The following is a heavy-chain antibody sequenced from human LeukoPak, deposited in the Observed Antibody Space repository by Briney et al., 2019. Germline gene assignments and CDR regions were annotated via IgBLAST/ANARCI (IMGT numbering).Heavy chain of an antibody. CDR3: ATSIAARNWFDP. J-gene: IGHJ5*02. V-gene: IGHV3-11*04. Sequence: GGSLRLSCAASGFTFSDYYMSWIRRAPGKGLEWVSYISSSGSTIYYADSVKGRFTISRDNAKNSLYLQMNSLRAEDTAVYYCATSIAARNWFDPWGQGTLVTVSS. CDR1: GFTFSDYY. D-gene: IGHD6-6*01. CDR2: ISSSGSTI.